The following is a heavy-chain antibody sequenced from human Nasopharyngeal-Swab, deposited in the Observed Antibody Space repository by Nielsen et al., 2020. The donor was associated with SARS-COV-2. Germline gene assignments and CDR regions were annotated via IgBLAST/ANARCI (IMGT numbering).Heavy chain of an antibody. CDR3: TRGPGKYSSSWYTDY. J-gene: IGHJ4*02. V-gene: IGHV3-49*02. Sequence: WIRQPPGKGLEWVGFIRGKAYGGTTEYAASVKGRFTISRDDSKSIAYLQMNSLKTEDTAVYYCTRGPGKYSSSWYTDYWGQGTLVTVSS. CDR2: IRGKAYGGTT. D-gene: IGHD6-13*01.